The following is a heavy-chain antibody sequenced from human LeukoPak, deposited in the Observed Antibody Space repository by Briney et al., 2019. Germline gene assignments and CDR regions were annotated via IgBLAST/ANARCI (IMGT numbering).Heavy chain of an antibody. CDR1: GFTFTAYY. D-gene: IGHD7-27*01. CDR3: SRGPHWDPHFDF. V-gene: IGHV1-2*02. J-gene: IGHJ4*02. Sequence: ASVKVSCKASGFTFTAYYMHWVRQAPGQRLEWMGWINPNGGGTNYAQKFQGRVIMTWDTSISTASMELSRLRSDDTAVYYCSRGPHWDPHFDFWGQGTLVTVSS. CDR2: INPNGGGT.